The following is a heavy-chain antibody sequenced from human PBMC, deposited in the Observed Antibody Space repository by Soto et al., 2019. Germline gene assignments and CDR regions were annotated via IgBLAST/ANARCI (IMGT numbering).Heavy chain of an antibody. D-gene: IGHD3-16*01. CDR2: IYFSGTTY. J-gene: IGHJ4*02. Sequence: QLQLQESGPGLVKPSETLSLTCTVSGGSISGSGYYWGWIRQPPGKGLEWIGNIYFSGTTYYYTPSLKSRVTISVDTSKNQFSLRLSSVTAADTAVYYCARQGHGYAYWGQGTLVTVSS. V-gene: IGHV4-39*01. CDR1: GGSISGSGYY. CDR3: ARQGHGYAY.